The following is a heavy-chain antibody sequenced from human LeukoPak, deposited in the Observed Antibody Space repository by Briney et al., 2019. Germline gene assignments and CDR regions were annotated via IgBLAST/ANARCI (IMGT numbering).Heavy chain of an antibody. CDR2: INGYNGNT. CDR3: ARAPDDYDFWSGPFDY. V-gene: IGHV1-18*01. D-gene: IGHD3-3*01. J-gene: IGHJ4*02. CDR1: GYTFTSYG. Sequence: ASVKVSCKASGYTFTSYGISWVRQAPGQGLEWMGWINGYNGNTNYVQKLQGRVTMTTDTSTSTAYMELRSLRSDDTAVYYCARAPDDYDFWSGPFDYWGRGTLVTVSS.